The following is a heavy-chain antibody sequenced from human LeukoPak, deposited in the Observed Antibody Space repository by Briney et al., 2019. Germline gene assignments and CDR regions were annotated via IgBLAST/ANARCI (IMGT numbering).Heavy chain of an antibody. J-gene: IGHJ4*02. Sequence: PGGSLRLSCAASGCTLDDYAMHWVRHAPGKGWEWVSAIRWNSGSIGYAESVRGRFTISRDNAKHSLYLQMNSLRAEDTALYYCAKDIALVFRWSTFDFWGQGTLLTVPS. CDR3: AKDIALVFRWSTFDF. V-gene: IGHV3-9*01. CDR1: GCTLDDYA. CDR2: IRWNSGSI. D-gene: IGHD3-9*01.